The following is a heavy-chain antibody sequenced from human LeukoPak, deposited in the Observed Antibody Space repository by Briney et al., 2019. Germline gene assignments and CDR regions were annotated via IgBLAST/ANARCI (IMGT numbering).Heavy chain of an antibody. D-gene: IGHD5-18*01. Sequence: SETLSLTCTVSGDSISSYYWSWIRQPPGKGLEWIGYIRYSGSANYNPSLRSRVTISVDTSKNQFSPKLTSVTAADTAVYYCARHAYSYTPWFAPWGQGTLVTVSS. CDR1: GDSISSYY. CDR2: IRYSGSA. CDR3: ARHAYSYTPWFAP. V-gene: IGHV4-59*08. J-gene: IGHJ5*02.